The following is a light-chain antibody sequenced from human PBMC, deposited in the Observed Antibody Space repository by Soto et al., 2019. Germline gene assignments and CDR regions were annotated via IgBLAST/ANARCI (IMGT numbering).Light chain of an antibody. Sequence: QSALTQPRSVSGSPGQSVTISCAGTSSDVGGYNFVSWYQQHPGKAPKLMIYDVTHRPSGVPDRFSGSKSGNTASLTISGLQAEDEADYYCCSFAGNYFWVFGGGTKLTVL. CDR3: CSFAGNYFWV. V-gene: IGLV2-11*01. CDR2: DVT. J-gene: IGLJ3*02. CDR1: SSDVGGYNF.